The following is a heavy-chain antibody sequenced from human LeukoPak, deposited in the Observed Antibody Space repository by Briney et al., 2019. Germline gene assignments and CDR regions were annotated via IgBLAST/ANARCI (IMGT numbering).Heavy chain of an antibody. D-gene: IGHD5-18*01. J-gene: IGHJ4*02. V-gene: IGHV4-34*01. CDR2: INHSGST. CDR1: GGSFSGYY. CDR3: ARDASRIQLWPL. Sequence: PSETLSLTCAVYGGSFSGYYWSWIRQPPGKGLEWIGEINHSGSTNYSPSLKSRVTISVDMSKNQFSLKLSSVTAADTAIYYCARDASRIQLWPLWGQGTLVTVSS.